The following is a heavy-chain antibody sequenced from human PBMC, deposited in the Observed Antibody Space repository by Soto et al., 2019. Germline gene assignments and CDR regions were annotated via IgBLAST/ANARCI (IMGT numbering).Heavy chain of an antibody. CDR1: GFTFSSSS. Sequence: GGSLRLSCAASGFTFSSSSMNWVRQAPGKGLERVSSISSSSSYIYYADLVKGRFTVSRDNAKNSLYLQMTSLRAEDTDVYYCARVEENAFDSWGPGTMVTDSS. D-gene: IGHD2-15*01. J-gene: IGHJ3*02. V-gene: IGHV3-21*01. CDR2: ISSSSSYI. CDR3: ARVEENAFDS.